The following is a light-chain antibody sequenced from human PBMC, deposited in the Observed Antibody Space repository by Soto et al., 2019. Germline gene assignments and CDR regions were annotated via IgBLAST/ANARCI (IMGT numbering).Light chain of an antibody. CDR3: QQYGSSPLWVT. V-gene: IGKV3-20*01. CDR2: GAS. CDR1: QSVSSSY. J-gene: IGKJ3*01. Sequence: EIVLTQSPGTLSLSPGERATLSCRASQSVSSSYLAWYQQKPGQAPRLLIYGASSRATGTPDRFSGSGSGTDFTLTISRLEPEDFAVYYCQQYGSSPLWVTFGPGTKVDIK.